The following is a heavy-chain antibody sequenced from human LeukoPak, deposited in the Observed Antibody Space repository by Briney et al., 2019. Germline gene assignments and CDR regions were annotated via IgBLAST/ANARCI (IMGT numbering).Heavy chain of an antibody. CDR2: ISGSGEGT. D-gene: IGHD3-9*01. CDR1: GFTFSSYG. CDR3: AKDLNYDVLGGDDAFDI. V-gene: IGHV3-23*01. Sequence: GGSLRLSCAASGFTFSSYGMHWVRQAPGKGLEWVSGISGSGEGTDYADSVKGRFTISRDNSKNTLYVQMNSLRAEDTAVYYCAKDLNYDVLGGDDAFDIWGQGTMVTVSS. J-gene: IGHJ3*02.